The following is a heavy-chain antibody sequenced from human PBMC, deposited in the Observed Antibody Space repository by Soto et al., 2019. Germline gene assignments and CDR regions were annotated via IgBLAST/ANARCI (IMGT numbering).Heavy chain of an antibody. D-gene: IGHD2-21*01. CDR2: IYSGGST. CDR1: GFTVSSNY. V-gene: IGHV3-53*01. J-gene: IGHJ6*02. CDR3: ARGVAYDDYYYGMDV. Sequence: GSLRLSCAASGFTVSSNYMSWVRQAPWKGLEWVSVIYSGGSTYYADSVKGRFTISRDNSKNTLYLQMNSLRAEDTAVYYCARGVAYDDYYYGMDVWGQGSTVTVSS.